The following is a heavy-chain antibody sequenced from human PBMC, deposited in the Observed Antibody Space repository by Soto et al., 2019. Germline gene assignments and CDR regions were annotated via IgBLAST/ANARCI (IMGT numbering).Heavy chain of an antibody. D-gene: IGHD1-26*01. V-gene: IGHV3-15*01. CDR1: GFTFSNAW. CDR2: IKSKTDGGTT. CDR3: TTGDVVGAIDY. J-gene: IGHJ4*02. Sequence: GGSLRLSCAASGFTFSNAWMSWVRQAPGKGLEWVGRIKSKTDGGTTDYAAPVKGRFTISRDESKNTLYLQMNSLKTEDTAVYYCTTGDVVGAIDYWGQGTLVNVSS.